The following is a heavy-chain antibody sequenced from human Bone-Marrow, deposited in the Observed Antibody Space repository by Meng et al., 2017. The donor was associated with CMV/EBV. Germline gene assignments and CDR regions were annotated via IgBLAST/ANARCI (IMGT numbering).Heavy chain of an antibody. CDR3: ARSPLKFYYYYGMDV. Sequence: YGGSFRGYYWSWIRQPPGKGLEWIGEINHSGSTNYNPSLKSRVTISVDTSKNQFSLKLSSVTAADTAVYYCARSPLKFYYYYGMDVWGQGTTVTVSS. CDR2: INHSGST. J-gene: IGHJ6*02. V-gene: IGHV4-34*01. CDR1: GGSFRGYY.